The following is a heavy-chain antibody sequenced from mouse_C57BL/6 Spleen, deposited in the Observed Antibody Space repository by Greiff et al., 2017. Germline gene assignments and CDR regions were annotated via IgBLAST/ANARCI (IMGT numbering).Heavy chain of an antibody. V-gene: IGHV1-61*01. CDR3: ARNDYYGSSPSYAMDY. CDR2: IYPSDSET. J-gene: IGHJ4*01. Sequence: QVQLQQPGAELVRPGSSVKLSCKASGYTFTSYWMDWVKQRPGQGLEWIGNIYPSDSETHYNQKFKDKATLTVDKSSSTAYMQLSSLTSEDSAVYDCARNDYYGSSPSYAMDYWGQGTSVTVSS. D-gene: IGHD1-1*01. CDR1: GYTFTSYW.